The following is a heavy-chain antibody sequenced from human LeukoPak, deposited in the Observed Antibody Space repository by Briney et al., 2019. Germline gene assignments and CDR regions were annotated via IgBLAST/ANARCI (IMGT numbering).Heavy chain of an antibody. CDR3: ARGSVSVGFDP. Sequence: SVKVSCKASGYTFTSYGISWVRQAPGQGLEWMGIINPSGGSTSYAQKFQGRVTMTRDMPTSTVYMELSSLRSEDTAVYYCARGSVSVGFDPWGQGTLVTVSS. CDR1: GYTFTSYG. D-gene: IGHD1-26*01. V-gene: IGHV1-46*01. J-gene: IGHJ5*02. CDR2: INPSGGST.